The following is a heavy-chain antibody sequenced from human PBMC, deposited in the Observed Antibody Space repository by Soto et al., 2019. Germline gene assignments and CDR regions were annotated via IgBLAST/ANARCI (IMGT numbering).Heavy chain of an antibody. CDR2: IYYSGST. CDR3: ARPAYARDFWSGYYDVSNWFDP. V-gene: IGHV4-39*01. Sequence: PSETLSLTRTVSGGSISSSSYYWGWIRQPPGKGLEWSWSIYYSGSTYYNPSLKSRVTISVDTSKNQFSLKLSSVTAADTAVYYCARPAYARDFWSGYYDVSNWFDPWGQGTLVTVSS. J-gene: IGHJ5*02. D-gene: IGHD3-3*01. CDR1: GGSISSSSYY.